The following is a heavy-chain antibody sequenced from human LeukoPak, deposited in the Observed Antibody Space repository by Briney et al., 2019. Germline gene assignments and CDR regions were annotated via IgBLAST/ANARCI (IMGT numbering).Heavy chain of an antibody. CDR2: ISGSGDNT. D-gene: IGHD3-3*01. Sequence: GGSLRLSCAASGFTFSSYAMSWVRQAPGKGLEWVSAISGSGDNTYYADSVKGRFTISRDNSKNTLYLQMNSLRAEDTAVYYCAKDSSRITIFSYWGQGTLVTVSS. CDR1: GFTFSSYA. CDR3: AKDSSRITIFSY. J-gene: IGHJ4*02. V-gene: IGHV3-23*01.